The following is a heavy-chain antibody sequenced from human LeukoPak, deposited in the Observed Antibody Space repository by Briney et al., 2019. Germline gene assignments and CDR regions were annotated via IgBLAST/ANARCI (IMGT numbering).Heavy chain of an antibody. CDR2: IIPIFGTA. Sequence: ASVKVSCKASGGTFSSYAISWVRQAPGQGLEWMGGIIPIFGTANYAQKFQGRVTITADKSTSTASMELRSLRSDDTAVYYCARLIPQKWELPGKWFDPWGQGTLVTVSS. D-gene: IGHD1-26*01. CDR3: ARLIPQKWELPGKWFDP. CDR1: GGTFSSYA. V-gene: IGHV1-69*06. J-gene: IGHJ5*02.